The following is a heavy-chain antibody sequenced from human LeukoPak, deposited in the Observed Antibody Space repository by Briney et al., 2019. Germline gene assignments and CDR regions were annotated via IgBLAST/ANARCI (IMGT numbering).Heavy chain of an antibody. V-gene: IGHV4-59*01. J-gene: IGHJ4*02. CDR1: GGSISSYY. Sequence: TSETLSLTCTVSGGSISSYYWSWIRQPPGRGLEWVGYIYHTGSTSYNPSLKSRVTILVDTSKKQFSLELSSVTAADTAVYYCASSENYGSGSYDYWGQGTLVTVSS. CDR2: IYHTGST. CDR3: ASSENYGSGSYDY. D-gene: IGHD3-10*01.